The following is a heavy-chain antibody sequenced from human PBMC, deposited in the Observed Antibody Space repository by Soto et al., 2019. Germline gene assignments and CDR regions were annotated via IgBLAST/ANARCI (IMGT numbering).Heavy chain of an antibody. D-gene: IGHD5-18*01. Sequence: SETLSLTCAVYGGSLSGYYCSWIRQPPGKGLEWIGEINHSGSTNYNPSLKSRVTISVDTSKNQFSLKLSSVTAADTAVYYCARAGGYSYGYGRWFDPWGQGTLVTVSS. J-gene: IGHJ5*02. CDR2: INHSGST. CDR1: GGSLSGYY. V-gene: IGHV4-34*01. CDR3: ARAGGYSYGYGRWFDP.